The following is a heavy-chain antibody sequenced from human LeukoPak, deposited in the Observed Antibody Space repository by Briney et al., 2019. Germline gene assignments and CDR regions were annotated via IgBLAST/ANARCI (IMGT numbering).Heavy chain of an antibody. V-gene: IGHV4-30-2*01. Sequence: SETLSLTCAVSGGSISSGGYSWTWIRQTPGKGLEWIGYIYHNGATYYNPSLKSRVTMSLDRSKNQFSLNLTSVTAADTAVYYCASPPSGAEYFQHWGQGALVTVSS. CDR1: GGSISSGGYS. J-gene: IGHJ1*01. CDR3: ASPPSGAEYFQH. D-gene: IGHD1-14*01. CDR2: IYHNGAT.